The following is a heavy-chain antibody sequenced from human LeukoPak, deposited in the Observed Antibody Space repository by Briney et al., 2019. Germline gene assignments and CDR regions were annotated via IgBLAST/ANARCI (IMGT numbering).Heavy chain of an antibody. V-gene: IGHV4-34*01. J-gene: IGHJ4*02. CDR2: INHSGST. CDR1: GGSFSGYY. D-gene: IGHD5/OR15-5a*01. CDR3: VREGVSVTNFEY. Sequence: SETLSLTCAVYGGSFSGYYWSWIRQPPGKGLEWIGEINHSGSTNYNPSLKSRVTISVDTSKKQFSLNLRSVTAADTAVYYCVREGVSVTNFEYWGQGSLVTVSS.